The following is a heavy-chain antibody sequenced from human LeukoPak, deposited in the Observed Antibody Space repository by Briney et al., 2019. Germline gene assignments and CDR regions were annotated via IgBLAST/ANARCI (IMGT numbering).Heavy chain of an antibody. J-gene: IGHJ5*02. CDR1: GGSISSGNYY. CDR2: IYTSGST. Sequence: SQTLSLTCTVSGGSISSGNYYWSWIRQPAGKGLEWIGRIYTSGSTNYNPSLKSRVTISVDTSKNQFSLKPSSVTAADTALYYCAGVEWELRHWFDPWGQGTLVTVSS. V-gene: IGHV4-61*02. D-gene: IGHD1-26*01. CDR3: AGVEWELRHWFDP.